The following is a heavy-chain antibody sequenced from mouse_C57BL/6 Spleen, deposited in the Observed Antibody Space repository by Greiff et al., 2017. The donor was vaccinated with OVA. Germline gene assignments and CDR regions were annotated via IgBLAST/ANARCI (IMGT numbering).Heavy chain of an antibody. CDR1: GFTFSSYA. CDR2: ISDGGSYT. V-gene: IGHV5-4*01. D-gene: IGHD2-5*01. CDR3: ARDAYYSNSAWFAY. Sequence: EVKLVESGGGLVKPGGSLKLSCAASGFTFSSYAMSWVRQTPEKRLEWVATISDGGSYTYYPDNVKGRFTISRDNAKNNLYLQMSHLKSEDTAMYYCARDAYYSNSAWFAYWGQGTLVTVSA. J-gene: IGHJ3*01.